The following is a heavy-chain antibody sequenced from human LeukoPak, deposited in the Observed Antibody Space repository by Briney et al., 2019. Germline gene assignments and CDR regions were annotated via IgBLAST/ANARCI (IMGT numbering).Heavy chain of an antibody. V-gene: IGHV3-7*01. CDR1: GFTFGNYW. Sequence: GGSLGLSCAVPGFTFGNYWMSWVRRPPGRGLEWVANINQPGSQKYYVDSVTGRFTISRDNAKNSSYLEMNSLRAEDTAVYYCARVATTGTVDYWGQGTLVTVSS. CDR2: INQPGSQK. CDR3: ARVATTGTVDY. D-gene: IGHD1-1*01. J-gene: IGHJ4*02.